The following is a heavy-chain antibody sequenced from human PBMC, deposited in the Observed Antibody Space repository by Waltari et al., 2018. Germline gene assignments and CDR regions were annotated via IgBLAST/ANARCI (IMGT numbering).Heavy chain of an antibody. J-gene: IGHJ2*01. CDR2: INHSGST. Sequence: QLQLQESGPGLVKPSETLSLTCTVSGGSISSSSYYWGWIRQPPGKGLEWIGEINHSGSTNYNPSLKSRVTISVDTSKNQFSLKLSSVTAADTAVYYCARGINRRSPRLGYFDLWGRGTLVTVSS. CDR1: GGSISSSSYY. V-gene: IGHV4-39*07. CDR3: ARGINRRSPRLGYFDL.